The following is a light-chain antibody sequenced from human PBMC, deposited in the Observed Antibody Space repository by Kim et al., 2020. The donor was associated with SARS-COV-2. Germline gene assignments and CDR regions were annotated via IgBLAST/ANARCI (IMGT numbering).Light chain of an antibody. V-gene: IGLV3-19*01. CDR3: NSRDTSGDRWL. Sequence: SSELTQDPAVSVALGQTVNITCQGDSLRTYYGSWYQQRPGQAPILVIFGKNRPSGIPDRFSGSTSGDTSSLTIAGAQAEDESVYYCNSRDTSGDRWLFGG. CDR1: SLRTYY. J-gene: IGLJ3*02. CDR2: GKN.